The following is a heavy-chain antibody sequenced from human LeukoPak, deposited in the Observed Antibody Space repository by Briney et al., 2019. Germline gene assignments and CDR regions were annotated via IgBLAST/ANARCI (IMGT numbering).Heavy chain of an antibody. CDR3: ARDPGYSSGWSLTYWYFDL. J-gene: IGHJ2*01. CDR1: GGSISSYY. V-gene: IGHV4-59*01. CDR2: IYYSGST. D-gene: IGHD6-19*01. Sequence: PSETLSLTCTVSGGSISSYYWSWIRQPPGKGLEWIGYIYYSGSTNYNPSLKSRVTISVDTSKNQFSLKLSSVTAADTAVYYCARDPGYSSGWSLTYWYFDLWGRGTLATVSS.